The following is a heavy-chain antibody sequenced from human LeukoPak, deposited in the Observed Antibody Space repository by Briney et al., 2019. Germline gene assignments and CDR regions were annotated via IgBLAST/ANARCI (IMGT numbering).Heavy chain of an antibody. J-gene: IGHJ6*02. CDR3: ARDSALVSYYDFRSGYPPSQYYGMDV. D-gene: IGHD3-3*01. CDR2: INPSGGST. V-gene: IGHV1-46*01. CDR1: GYTFTSYG. Sequence: ASVKVSCKASGYTFTSYGISWVRQAPGQGLEWMGIINPSGGSTSYAQKFQGRVTMTRDTSTSTVYMELSSLRSEDTAVYYCARDSALVSYYDFRSGYPPSQYYGMDVWGQGTTVTVSS.